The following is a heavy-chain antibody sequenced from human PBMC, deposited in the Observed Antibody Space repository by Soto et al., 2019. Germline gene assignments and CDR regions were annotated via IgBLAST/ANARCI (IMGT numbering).Heavy chain of an antibody. Sequence: EVQLVESGGGLVQPGGSLRLSCAASGFTFSDYWMSWVRQAPGKGLEWVANIKQDGSETYYVDSVKGRFTISRDSAKNSLYLQMNSLRAEDTAVYYCARVNIVVLIALLGDEYFQHWSQGTLVTVSS. CDR2: IKQDGSET. CDR1: GFTFSDYW. V-gene: IGHV3-7*01. J-gene: IGHJ1*01. D-gene: IGHD2-21*01. CDR3: ARVNIVVLIALLGDEYFQH.